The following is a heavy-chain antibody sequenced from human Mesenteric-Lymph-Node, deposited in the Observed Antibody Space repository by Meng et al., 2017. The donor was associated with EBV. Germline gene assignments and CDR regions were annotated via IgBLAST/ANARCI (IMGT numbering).Heavy chain of an antibody. CDR1: GGSVSSGTYY. Sequence: QLQESGPGLVKPSETLSLTCTVSGGSVSSGTYYWSWIRQPPGKGPEWIGYIYDSGSTKYNPSLKSRVTISVDTSKNRFSVKLSSVTAAGTAVYYCARGGNDILTGRYTFDYWGQGTLVTVSS. CDR3: ARGGNDILTGRYTFDY. D-gene: IGHD3-9*01. CDR2: IYDSGST. V-gene: IGHV4-61*01. J-gene: IGHJ4*02.